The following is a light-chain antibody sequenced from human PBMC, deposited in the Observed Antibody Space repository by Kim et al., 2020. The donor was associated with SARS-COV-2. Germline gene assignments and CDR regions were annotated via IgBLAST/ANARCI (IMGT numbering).Light chain of an antibody. J-gene: IGKJ5*01. CDR1: QGISSY. CDR3: QQYNSYPIT. Sequence: ASAGDRVTITCRASQGISSYLAWYQQRPGKAPKHLIYAASTLQSGVPSRFSGSGSGTDFTLTISCLQSEDFATYYCQQYNSYPITFGQGTRLEIK. CDR2: AAS. V-gene: IGKV1-8*01.